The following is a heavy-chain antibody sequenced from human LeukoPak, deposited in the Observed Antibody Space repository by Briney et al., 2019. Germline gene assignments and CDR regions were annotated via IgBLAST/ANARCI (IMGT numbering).Heavy chain of an antibody. CDR3: ARGYCSSTSCRNIKNWFDR. CDR1: GGSISSSSYY. CDR2: IYYSGST. V-gene: IGHV4-39*07. J-gene: IGHJ5*02. Sequence: SETLSLTCTVSGGSISSSSYYWGWIRQPPGKGLEWIGSIYYSGSTYYNPSLKSRVTISVDTSKNQFSLKLSSVTAADTAVYYCARGYCSSTSCRNIKNWFDRWGQGTLVTVSS. D-gene: IGHD2-2*01.